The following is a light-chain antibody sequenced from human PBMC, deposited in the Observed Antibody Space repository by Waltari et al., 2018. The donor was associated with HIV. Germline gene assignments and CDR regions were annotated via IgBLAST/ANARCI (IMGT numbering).Light chain of an antibody. CDR2: EVS. Sequence: QSALTQPPSASGSPGQSVTISCTGTSSDVGNYTYVSLYQQHPGHAPKLMIFEVSRRPSGVPHRFSGSKSGTTASLTVSGLQAEDEADYYCTSYGGINNYVVFGGGTKLTVL. V-gene: IGLV2-8*01. J-gene: IGLJ2*01. CDR3: TSYGGINNYVV. CDR1: SSDVGNYTY.